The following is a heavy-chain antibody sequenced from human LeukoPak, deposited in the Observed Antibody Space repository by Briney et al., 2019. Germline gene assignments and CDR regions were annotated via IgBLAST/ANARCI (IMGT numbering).Heavy chain of an antibody. CDR3: ARGSITATGHFYY. CDR2: ISGGGGTT. V-gene: IGHV3-23*01. CDR1: GFTLTRFA. J-gene: IGHJ4*02. Sequence: GGSLRLSCAQSGFTLTRFAMCWVRPGPGTGLDWVSVISGGGGTTYYAESVNGRFPISRDTSKNTLYLQIYCLRDEDTTVYYTARGSITATGHFYYWGPGSLVNGSS. D-gene: IGHD6-6*01.